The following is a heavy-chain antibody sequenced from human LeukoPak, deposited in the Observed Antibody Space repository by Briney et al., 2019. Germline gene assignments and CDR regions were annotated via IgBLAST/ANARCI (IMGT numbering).Heavy chain of an antibody. V-gene: IGHV1-69*05. CDR3: AKGGTTVTTGVYYYYMDV. J-gene: IGHJ6*03. Sequence: SVKVSCKASGGTFSSYAISWVRQAPGQGLEWMGRIIPIFGTANYAQKFQGRVTITTDESTSTAYMELSSLRSEDTAVYYCAKGGTTVTTGVYYYYMDVWGKGTTVTVSS. CDR1: GGTFSSYA. D-gene: IGHD4-17*01. CDR2: IIPIFGTA.